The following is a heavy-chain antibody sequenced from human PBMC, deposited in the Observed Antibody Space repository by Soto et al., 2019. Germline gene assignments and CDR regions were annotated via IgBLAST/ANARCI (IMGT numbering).Heavy chain of an antibody. Sequence: QVQLQESGPGLVKPSETLSLTCTVSGGSISSYYWSWIRQPPGKGLEWIVYIYYRWSTNYNPSLKSQVTISVDTSKKQYYLKLSSGTAADTAVYYCARARIEYSSSSPSNYYYYYYMDVWGKGTPVTVA. CDR1: GGSISSYY. V-gene: IGHV4-59*01. CDR2: IYYRWST. CDR3: ARARIEYSSSSPSNYYYYYYMDV. J-gene: IGHJ6*03. D-gene: IGHD6-6*01.